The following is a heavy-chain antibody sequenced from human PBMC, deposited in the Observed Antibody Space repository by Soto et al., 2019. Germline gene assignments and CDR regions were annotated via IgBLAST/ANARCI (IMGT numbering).Heavy chain of an antibody. D-gene: IGHD2-2*01. Sequence: GESLKISCAASGFTFSSYAMSWVRQAPGKGLEWVSAISGSGGSTYYADSVKGRFTISRDNSKNTLYLQMNSLRAEDTAVYYCAKARGSTTPAPGSYWGQGTLVTVSS. CDR2: ISGSGGST. CDR1: GFTFSSYA. CDR3: AKARGSTTPAPGSY. V-gene: IGHV3-23*01. J-gene: IGHJ4*02.